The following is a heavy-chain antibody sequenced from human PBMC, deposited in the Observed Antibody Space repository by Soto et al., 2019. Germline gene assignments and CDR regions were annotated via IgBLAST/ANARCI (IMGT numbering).Heavy chain of an antibody. V-gene: IGHV3-23*01. D-gene: IGHD6-19*01. CDR1: GFMFSSYA. CDR3: AKIPSVVAGGPGWFDP. Sequence: LRLSCAASGFMFSSYAMGWVRRAPGKGLEWVADISGSGGSTFYADSVKGRFTFSRDNSKNTLYLQMNSLRAEDTAVYYCAKIPSVVAGGPGWFDPWGQGTLVTVSS. CDR2: ISGSGGST. J-gene: IGHJ5*02.